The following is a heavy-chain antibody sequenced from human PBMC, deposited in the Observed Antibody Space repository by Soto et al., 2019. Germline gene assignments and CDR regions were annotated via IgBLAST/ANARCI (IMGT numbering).Heavy chain of an antibody. V-gene: IGHV3-21*01. CDR3: ARAPDCSSTSCPKYYFDY. D-gene: IGHD2-2*01. CDR2: ISSSSSYI. Sequence: GGSLRLSCAASGFTFSSYSMNWVRQAPGKGLEWVSSISSSSSYIYYADSVKGRFTISRDNAKNSLYLQMNSLRAEDTAVYYCARAPDCSSTSCPKYYFDYWGQGTLVTLSS. CDR1: GFTFSSYS. J-gene: IGHJ4*02.